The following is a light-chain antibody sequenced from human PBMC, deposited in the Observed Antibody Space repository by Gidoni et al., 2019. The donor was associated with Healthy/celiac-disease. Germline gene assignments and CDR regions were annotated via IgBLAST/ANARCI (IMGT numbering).Light chain of an antibody. Sequence: IVLTQSTGTLPLPPGERATLSCRASQSVSSSYLAWYQQTPGQAPRLLIYGAPSRATGIPDRFSRSGSGTDFTLTISRLEPEDCAVYYCQQYGSSPCSFGQGTKLEIK. CDR3: QQYGSSPCS. V-gene: IGKV3-20*01. CDR2: GAP. J-gene: IGKJ2*04. CDR1: QSVSSSY.